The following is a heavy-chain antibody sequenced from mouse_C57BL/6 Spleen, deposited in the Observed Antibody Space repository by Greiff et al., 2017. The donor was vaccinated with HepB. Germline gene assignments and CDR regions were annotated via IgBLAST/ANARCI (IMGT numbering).Heavy chain of an antibody. V-gene: IGHV3-1*01. J-gene: IGHJ4*01. CDR3: ARAITTVVDGAMDY. Sequence: EVHLVESGPGMVKPSQSLSLTCTVTGYSITSGYDWHWIRHFPGNKLEWMGYISYSGSTNYNPSLKSRISITHDTSKNHFFLKLNSVTTEDSATYYCARAITTVVDGAMDYWGQGTSVTVSS. D-gene: IGHD1-1*01. CDR1: GYSITSGYD. CDR2: ISYSGST.